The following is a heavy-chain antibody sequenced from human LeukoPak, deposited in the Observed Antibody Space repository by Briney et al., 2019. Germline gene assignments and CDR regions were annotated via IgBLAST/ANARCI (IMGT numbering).Heavy chain of an antibody. D-gene: IGHD3-3*01. J-gene: IGHJ4*02. Sequence: GGSLRLSCAASGFTFSSYAMSWVRQAPGKGLVWVSRINSDGSSTSYADSVKGRFTISRDNAKNTLYLQMNSLRAEDTAVYYCARVPNYDFWSGYWAYFDYWGQGTLVTVSS. V-gene: IGHV3-74*01. CDR1: GFTFSSYA. CDR3: ARVPNYDFWSGYWAYFDY. CDR2: INSDGSST.